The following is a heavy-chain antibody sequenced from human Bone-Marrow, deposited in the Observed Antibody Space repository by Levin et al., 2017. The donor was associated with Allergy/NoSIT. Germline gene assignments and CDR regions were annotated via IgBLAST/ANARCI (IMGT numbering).Heavy chain of an antibody. CDR1: GFTFRHYT. D-gene: IGHD3-22*01. V-gene: IGHV3-48*02. Sequence: GGSLRLSCAASGFTFRHYTMNWVRQAPGKGLEWVSCITSSGDGTYYADSVKGRFTISRDNAKNSLYLQLNRLRDEDTAMYYCARDPARGYYDSSGYSGDHWGQGTLVTVSS. CDR2: ITSSGDGT. J-gene: IGHJ4*02. CDR3: ARDPARGYYDSSGYSGDH.